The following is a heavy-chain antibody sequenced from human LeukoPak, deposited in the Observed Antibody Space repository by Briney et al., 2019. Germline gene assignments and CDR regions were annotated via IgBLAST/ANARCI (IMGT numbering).Heavy chain of an antibody. CDR2: IVVGSGNT. V-gene: IGHV1-58*02. J-gene: IGHJ4*02. CDR1: GFTFTSSA. Sequence: GTSVKVSCKASGFTFTSSAMQWVRQARGQRLEWIGWIVVGSGNTNYAQKFQERVTITRDMSTSTAYMELSSLRSEDTAVYYCEALGDYDSSGYYLVDYWGQGTLVTVSS. D-gene: IGHD3-22*01. CDR3: EALGDYDSSGYYLVDY.